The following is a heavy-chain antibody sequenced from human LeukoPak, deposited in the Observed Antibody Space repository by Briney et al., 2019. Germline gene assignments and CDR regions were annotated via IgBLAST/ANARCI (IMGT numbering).Heavy chain of an antibody. D-gene: IGHD6-13*01. Sequence: GGSLTLSCAASGFTFSSYSMNWVRQAPGKGLEWVSSISSSSSYIYYADSVKGRFTISRDNAKNSLYLQMNSLRAEDTAVYYCARGSSSDAFDIWGQGTMVTVSS. CDR3: ARGSSSDAFDI. CDR1: GFTFSSYS. V-gene: IGHV3-21*01. CDR2: ISSSSSYI. J-gene: IGHJ3*02.